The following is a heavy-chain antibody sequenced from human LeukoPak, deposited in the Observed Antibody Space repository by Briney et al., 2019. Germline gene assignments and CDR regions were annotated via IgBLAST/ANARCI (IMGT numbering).Heavy chain of an antibody. V-gene: IGHV3-30*02. CDR1: GFTFSSHG. Sequence: GGSLRLSCAASGFTFSSHGMHWVRQAPGKGLEWVALIRFDGSNEYYADSVKGRFTISRDNSKNTLYLQMNSLRAEDTAVYYCAKAGGFGGYGAFDIWGQGTMVTVSS. J-gene: IGHJ3*02. CDR3: AKAGGFGGYGAFDI. CDR2: IRFDGSNE. D-gene: IGHD3-10*01.